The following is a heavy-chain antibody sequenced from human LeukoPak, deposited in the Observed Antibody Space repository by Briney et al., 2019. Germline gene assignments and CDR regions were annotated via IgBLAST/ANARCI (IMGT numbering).Heavy chain of an antibody. CDR2: ISAYDGNT. CDR1: GYAFSSYG. CDR3: ARDAYGSGKGYFDY. J-gene: IGHJ4*02. V-gene: IGHV1-18*01. D-gene: IGHD3-10*01. Sequence: ASVKVSGKASGYAFSSYGFSWVRQAPGQGLEWMGWISAYDGNTKSVEKLQGRVTMTTDTSTSTAYMELRSLRSDDTAVYYCARDAYGSGKGYFDYWGQGTLVTVSS.